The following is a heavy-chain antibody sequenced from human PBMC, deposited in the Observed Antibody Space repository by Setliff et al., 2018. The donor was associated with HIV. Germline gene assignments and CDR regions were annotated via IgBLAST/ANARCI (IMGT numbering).Heavy chain of an antibody. D-gene: IGHD4-17*01. J-gene: IGHJ4*02. V-gene: IGHV1-8*02. CDR1: GYTFTNYD. CDR2: MNPNSGNT. CDR3: AKAVPDYGDYYFDY. Sequence: GASVKVSCKASGYTFTNYDINWVRQATGQGHEWVGWMNPNSGNTGYAQKFQGRVTMTRNTSRNTAYMELRSLRSEDTAMYYCAKAVPDYGDYYFDYWGQGTLVTVSS.